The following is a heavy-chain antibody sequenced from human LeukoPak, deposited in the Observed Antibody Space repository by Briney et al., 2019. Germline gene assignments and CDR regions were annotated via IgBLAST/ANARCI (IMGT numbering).Heavy chain of an antibody. CDR3: AKGTGNIVVVPVPYYYYYGMDV. CDR2: ISGSGIAT. Sequence: GGSLRLSCTASGFTFRTYAMSWVRQAPGKGLEWVSAISGSGIATYYADSVKGRFSISRDNSKNTVYLQMNSLRAEDTAVYYCAKGTGNIVVVPVPYYYYYGMDVWGQGTTVTVS. CDR1: GFTFRTYA. D-gene: IGHD2-2*01. V-gene: IGHV3-23*01. J-gene: IGHJ6*02.